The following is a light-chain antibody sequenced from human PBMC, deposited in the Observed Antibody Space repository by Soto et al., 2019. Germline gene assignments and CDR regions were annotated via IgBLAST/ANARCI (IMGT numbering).Light chain of an antibody. CDR3: QEYSKWPLFT. Sequence: EIVVTQSPGILSVSPGDRATLSCRASQSVGRKLAWYQQKPGQAPTLLIYAASTRATGLPARFSGSGSGTDFTVTLSSLQSEDCAVYYCQEYSKWPLFTFGPGTRVDIK. CDR2: AAS. J-gene: IGKJ3*01. V-gene: IGKV3-15*01. CDR1: QSVGRK.